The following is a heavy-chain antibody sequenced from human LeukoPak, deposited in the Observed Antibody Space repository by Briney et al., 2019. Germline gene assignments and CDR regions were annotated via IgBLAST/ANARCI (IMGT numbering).Heavy chain of an antibody. D-gene: IGHD6-19*01. Sequence: GGSLRLSCAGSGFSFSSYGMHWVRQAPGKGLEWMAFIRSDGSNKYYADSVKGRFAISRDNSKNTLYLQMNSLRAEDTAVYYCARILDSAWGELGYWGQGTLVTVSS. CDR1: GFSFSSYG. CDR3: ARILDSAWGELGY. V-gene: IGHV3-30*02. J-gene: IGHJ4*02. CDR2: IRSDGSNK.